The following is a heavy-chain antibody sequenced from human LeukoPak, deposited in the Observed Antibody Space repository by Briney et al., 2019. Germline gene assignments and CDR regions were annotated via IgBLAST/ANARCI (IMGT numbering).Heavy chain of an antibody. D-gene: IGHD6-13*01. CDR1: GGSISSGSSS. CDR3: ARYSSTWPYWYFDL. J-gene: IGHJ2*01. Sequence: SETLSLTCAVSGGSISSGSSSWGWIRQPPGKGLEWIGYIYYSGSTYYNPSLKSRVTISVDRSKNQFSLKVTSVTAADTAVYYCARYSSTWPYWYFDLWGRGTLVTVSS. CDR2: IYYSGST. V-gene: IGHV4-30-2*01.